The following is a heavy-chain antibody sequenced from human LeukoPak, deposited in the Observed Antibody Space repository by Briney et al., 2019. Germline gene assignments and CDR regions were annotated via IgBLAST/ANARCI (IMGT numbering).Heavy chain of an antibody. D-gene: IGHD4-17*01. CDR2: ISWNSGSI. Sequence: GRSLRLSCAASGFTFDDYAMHWVRQAPGKDLEWVSGISWNSGSIGYADSVKGRFTISRDNAKNSLYLQMNSLRAEDTALYHCARERHYGDYVGWFDPWGQGTLVTVSS. CDR3: ARERHYGDYVGWFDP. CDR1: GFTFDDYA. V-gene: IGHV3-9*01. J-gene: IGHJ5*02.